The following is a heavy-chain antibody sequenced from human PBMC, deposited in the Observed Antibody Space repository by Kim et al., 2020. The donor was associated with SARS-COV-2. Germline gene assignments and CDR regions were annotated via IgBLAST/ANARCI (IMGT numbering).Heavy chain of an antibody. D-gene: IGHD6-13*01. CDR1: GFTFSDYY. CDR3: ARRRSSWYSQIDF. V-gene: IGHV3-11*03. Sequence: GGSLRLSCAASGFTFSDYYMSWIRQAPGKGLECVSYITTSSTYTNYADSVKGRFTISRDNAENSLYLQMNSLRGEDTAVYYCARRRSSWYSQIDFWGQGTLVTVSS. CDR2: ITTSSTYT. J-gene: IGHJ4*02.